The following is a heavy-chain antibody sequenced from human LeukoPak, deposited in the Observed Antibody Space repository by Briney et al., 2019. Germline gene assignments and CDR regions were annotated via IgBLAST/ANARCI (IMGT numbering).Heavy chain of an antibody. CDR2: INARGDSK. Sequence: PGGSLRLSCAASGFTFDDSALHWFRQAPGTGLEWVSAINARGDSKYYARSVRGRFTISRDNAKNSLYLQMNSLRAEDTAVYYCARDPFEHWGQGTLVTVSS. CDR1: GFTFDDSA. V-gene: IGHV3-20*04. J-gene: IGHJ1*01. CDR3: ARDPFEH.